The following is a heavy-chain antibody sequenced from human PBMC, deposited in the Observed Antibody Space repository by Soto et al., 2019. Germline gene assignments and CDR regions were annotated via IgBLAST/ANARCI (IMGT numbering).Heavy chain of an antibody. D-gene: IGHD2-2*01. CDR3: AYTIYCSSTSCHGFDY. CDR2: INHSGST. CDR1: GGSFSGYY. Sequence: SETLSLTCAVYGGSFSGYYWSWIRQPPGKGLEWIGEINHSGSTNYNPSLKSRVTISVDTSKNQFSLKLSSVTAADTAVYYCAYTIYCSSTSCHGFDYWGQGTLVTVSS. J-gene: IGHJ4*02. V-gene: IGHV4-34*01.